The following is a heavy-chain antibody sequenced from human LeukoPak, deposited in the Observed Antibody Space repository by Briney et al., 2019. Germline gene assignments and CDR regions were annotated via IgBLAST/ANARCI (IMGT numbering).Heavy chain of an antibody. V-gene: IGHV3-30-3*01. CDR2: ISYDGSNK. CDR3: ARGYLIVVPLDY. J-gene: IGHJ4*02. Sequence: PGGSLRLSCAASGYTFSSYAMHWVRQAPGKGLEWVAVISYDGSNKYYADSVKGRFTISRDNSKNTLYLQMNSLRAEDTAVYYCARGYLIVVPLDYWGQGTLVTVSS. CDR1: GYTFSSYA. D-gene: IGHD3-22*01.